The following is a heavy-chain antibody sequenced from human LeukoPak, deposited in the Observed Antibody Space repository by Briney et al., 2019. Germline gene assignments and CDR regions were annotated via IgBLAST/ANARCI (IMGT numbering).Heavy chain of an antibody. CDR2: IKGSGFGT. J-gene: IGHJ3*01. CDR1: GFTFKNYA. V-gene: IGHV3-23*01. CDR3: ARDPNGDYVGAFDF. D-gene: IGHD4-17*01. Sequence: GGSLRLSCSASGFTFKNYAMMWIRQAPGRGLEWVSAIKGSGFGTEYADSVRGRFTISRDNSKNTLYLQMWDLRVEDTAVYYCARDPNGDYVGAFDFWGQGTMVTVS.